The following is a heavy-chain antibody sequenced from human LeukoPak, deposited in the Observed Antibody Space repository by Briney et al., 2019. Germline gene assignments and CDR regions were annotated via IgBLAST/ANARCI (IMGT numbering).Heavy chain of an antibody. CDR1: GFVFTSYS. V-gene: IGHV3-21*01. CDR2: ISRDSSYI. Sequence: GGSLRLSCAASGFVFTSYSMNWVRQAPGKELEWISSISRDSSYIYYADSVKGRFTISRDNAKNSLYLQMNSLRAEDTAVYYCASAHRITIFGVPYFDYWGQGTLVTVSS. J-gene: IGHJ4*02. D-gene: IGHD3-3*01. CDR3: ASAHRITIFGVPYFDY.